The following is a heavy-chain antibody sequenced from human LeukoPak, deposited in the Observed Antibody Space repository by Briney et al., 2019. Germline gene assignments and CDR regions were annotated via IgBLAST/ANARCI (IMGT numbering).Heavy chain of an antibody. CDR2: IYYSGSTNSGST. Sequence: SETLSLTCTVSGGSIGSYYWSWIRQPPGKGLEWIGYIYYSGSTNSGSTNYNPSLKSRVTISVDTSKNQFSLKLSSVTAADTAVYYCARVPPDGSPQYYFDYWGQGTLVTVSS. J-gene: IGHJ4*02. CDR1: GGSIGSYY. V-gene: IGHV4-59*08. D-gene: IGHD2-15*01. CDR3: ARVPPDGSPQYYFDY.